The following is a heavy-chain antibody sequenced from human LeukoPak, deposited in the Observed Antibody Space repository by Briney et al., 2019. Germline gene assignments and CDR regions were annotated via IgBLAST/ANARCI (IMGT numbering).Heavy chain of an antibody. Sequence: SETLSLTCTVSGGSISSSNYYWGWIRQPPGKGLEWIGSIYYSGSTYYNPSLKSRVTISVDTSKNQFSLKLSSVTAADTAVYYCAREYNYYDSSGWDAFEIWGQGTMVTVSS. CDR3: AREYNYYDSSGWDAFEI. CDR2: IYYSGST. J-gene: IGHJ3*02. D-gene: IGHD3-22*01. CDR1: GGSISSSNYY. V-gene: IGHV4-39*02.